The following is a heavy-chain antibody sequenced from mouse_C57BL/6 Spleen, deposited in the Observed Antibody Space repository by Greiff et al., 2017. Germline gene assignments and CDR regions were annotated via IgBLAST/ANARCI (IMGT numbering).Heavy chain of an antibody. CDR2: IDPENGDT. CDR1: GFNIKDDY. D-gene: IGHD2-3*01. CDR3: TTGGLLRGFDY. V-gene: IGHV14-4*01. Sequence: EVQLQQSGAELVRPGASVKLSCTASGFNIKDDYMHWVKQRPEQGLEWIGWIDPENGDTEYASKFQGKATITADTSSNTAYLQLSSLTSEDTAVYYCTTGGLLRGFDYWGQGTTLTVSS. J-gene: IGHJ2*01.